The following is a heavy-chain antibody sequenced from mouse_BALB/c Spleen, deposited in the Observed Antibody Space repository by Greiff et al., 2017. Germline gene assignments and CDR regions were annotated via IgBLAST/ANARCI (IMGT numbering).Heavy chain of an antibody. V-gene: IGHV14-3*02. J-gene: IGHJ2*01. D-gene: IGHD1-1*01. CDR2: ILPGSGST. CDR1: GFNIKDTY. CDR3: ARCYGSSYFDY. Sequence: VQLQQSGAELVKPGASVKLSCTASGFNIKDTYMHWVKQRPEQGLEWIGEILPGSGSTNYNEKFKGKATFTADTSSNTAYMQLSSLTSEDSAVYYCARCYGSSYFDYWGQGTTLTVSS.